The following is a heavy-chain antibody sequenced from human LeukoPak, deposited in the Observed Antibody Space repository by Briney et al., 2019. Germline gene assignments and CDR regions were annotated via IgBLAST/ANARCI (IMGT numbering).Heavy chain of an antibody. CDR2: ISYDGSNK. CDR3: AKDGLGLVSLDY. V-gene: IGHV3-30*18. D-gene: IGHD2-2*03. CDR1: GFTFSSYG. Sequence: PGGSLRLSCAASGFTFSSYGMHWVRQAPGKGLEWVAVISYDGSNKYYADSVKGRFTISRDNSKNTLYLQMNSLRAEDTAVYYCAKDGLGLVSLDYWGQGTLVTVSS. J-gene: IGHJ4*02.